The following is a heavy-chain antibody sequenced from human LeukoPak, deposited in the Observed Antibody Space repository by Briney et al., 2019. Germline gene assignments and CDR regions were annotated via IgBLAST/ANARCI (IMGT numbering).Heavy chain of an antibody. V-gene: IGHV4-34*01. J-gene: IGHJ5*02. Sequence: PSETLSLTCAVYGGSFSGYYWSWIRQPPGKGLEWIGEINHSGSTNYNPSLKSRVTISVDTSKNQFSLKLSSVTAADTAVYYCARKVSSSWLPKCGWFDPWGQGTLVTVSS. CDR1: GGSFSGYY. CDR3: ARKVSSSWLPKCGWFDP. D-gene: IGHD6-13*01. CDR2: INHSGST.